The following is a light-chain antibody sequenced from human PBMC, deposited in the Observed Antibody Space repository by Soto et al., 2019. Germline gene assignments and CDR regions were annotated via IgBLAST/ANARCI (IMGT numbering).Light chain of an antibody. J-gene: IGLJ3*02. CDR1: SSDVGSYNY. CDR2: DVS. CDR3: SSYTTRSTHVV. Sequence: QSALTQPASVSGSPGQSITISCTGTSSDVGSYNYVSWYQQYPGKAPKLMIYDVSHRPSGVSYRFSGSKSGNTASLTISGLQAEDEADYYCSSYTTRSTHVVFGGGTKLTVL. V-gene: IGLV2-14*01.